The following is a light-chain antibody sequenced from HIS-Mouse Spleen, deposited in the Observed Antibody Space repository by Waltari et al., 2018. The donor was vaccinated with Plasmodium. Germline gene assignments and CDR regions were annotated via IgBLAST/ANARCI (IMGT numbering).Light chain of an antibody. CDR3: QQYYSYPYT. CDR1: QGISSY. V-gene: IGKV1-8*01. Sequence: AIRMTQSPSSFSASTGDRVTITCRASQGISSYLAWYQQKPGKAPKLLIYAASTLQSGVPSRFSGSVSVTDFTLTISCLQSEDFATYYCQQYYSYPYTFGQGTKLEIK. CDR2: AAS. J-gene: IGKJ2*01.